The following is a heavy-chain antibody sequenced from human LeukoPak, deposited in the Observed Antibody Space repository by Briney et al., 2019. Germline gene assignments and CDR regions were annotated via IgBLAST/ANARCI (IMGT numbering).Heavy chain of an antibody. J-gene: IGHJ4*02. CDR2: INWNGGST. V-gene: IGHV3-20*04. Sequence: PGGSLRLSCAASGFTFDDYGMSWVRQAPGKGLEWVSGINWNGGSTGYADSVKGRFTISRDNAKNSLYLQMNSLRAEDTALYYCARVLEEGTWIQLWRPTYFDYWGQGTLVTVSS. D-gene: IGHD5-18*01. CDR1: GFTFDDYG. CDR3: ARVLEEGTWIQLWRPTYFDY.